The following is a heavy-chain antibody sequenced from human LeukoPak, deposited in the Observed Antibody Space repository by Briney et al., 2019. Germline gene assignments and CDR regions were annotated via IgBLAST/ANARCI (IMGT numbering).Heavy chain of an antibody. Sequence: GGSLRLSCAASGFTVSSNYMSWVRQAPGKGLECVSVIYSGGGTYYADSVKGRFTISRDNSKNTLYLQMNSLRAEDTAVYYCARGDSSGYPVKDWGQGTLVTVSS. CDR2: IYSGGGT. D-gene: IGHD3-22*01. V-gene: IGHV3-53*01. CDR3: ARGDSSGYPVKD. CDR1: GFTVSSNY. J-gene: IGHJ4*02.